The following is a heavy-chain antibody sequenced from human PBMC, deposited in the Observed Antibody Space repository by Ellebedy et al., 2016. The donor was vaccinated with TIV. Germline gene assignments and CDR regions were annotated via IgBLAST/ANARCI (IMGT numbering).Heavy chain of an antibody. V-gene: IGHV3-23*01. J-gene: IGHJ2*01. CDR3: ATGGLRYFDL. Sequence: GESLKISCAASGFTFSTYAMSWVRQAPGKGLEWVSAISGSGSSTYYADSVKGRFTISRDNSKNTLYLQMNSLRAEDTAVYYCATGGLRYFDLWGRGTLVTVSS. CDR2: ISGSGSST. D-gene: IGHD3-10*01. CDR1: GFTFSTYA.